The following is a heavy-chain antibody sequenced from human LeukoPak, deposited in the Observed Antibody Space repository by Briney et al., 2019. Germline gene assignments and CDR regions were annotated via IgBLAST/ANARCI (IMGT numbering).Heavy chain of an antibody. D-gene: IGHD1-26*01. J-gene: IGHJ3*02. CDR2: IYYSGST. Sequence: PSETLSLTCTVSGGSISSYYWSWIRQPPGKGLEWIGYIYYSGSTNYNPSLKSRVTISVDTSKNQFSLKLSSVTAADTAVYYCARRRGSSDAFDIWGQGTMVTVSS. V-gene: IGHV4-59*01. CDR1: GGSISSYY. CDR3: ARRRGSSDAFDI.